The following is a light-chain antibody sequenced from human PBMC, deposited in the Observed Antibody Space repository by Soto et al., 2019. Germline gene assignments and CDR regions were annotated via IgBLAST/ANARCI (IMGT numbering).Light chain of an antibody. Sequence: DIQMTQSPSSLSASVGDRVTIICQASQDTNNYLNWYQQKPGKAPKLLIYDASNLEAGVPSRFSGSGSGTDFTFTITSLQPEDLATYFCQQYGKLPFTFGPGTKVEIK. CDR3: QQYGKLPFT. CDR1: QDTNNY. J-gene: IGKJ3*01. CDR2: DAS. V-gene: IGKV1-33*01.